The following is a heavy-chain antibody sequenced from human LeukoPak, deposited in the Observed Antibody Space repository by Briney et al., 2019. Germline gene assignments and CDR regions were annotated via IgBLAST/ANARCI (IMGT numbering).Heavy chain of an antibody. J-gene: IGHJ6*04. Sequence: GGSLRLSCAASGFTFSGSAMHWVRQASGKGLEWVGRIRSKANSYATAYAASVKGRFTISRDDSKNTAYLQMNSLKTEDTVVYYCTRWRGGSGSCSGGSCPTSSHMDDWGKGTTVTVSS. CDR3: TRWRGGSGSCSGGSCPTSSHMDD. D-gene: IGHD2-15*01. CDR2: IRSKANSYAT. V-gene: IGHV3-73*01. CDR1: GFTFSGSA.